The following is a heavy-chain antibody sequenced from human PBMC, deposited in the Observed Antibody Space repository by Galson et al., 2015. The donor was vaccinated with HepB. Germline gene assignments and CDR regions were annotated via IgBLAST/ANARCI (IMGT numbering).Heavy chain of an antibody. CDR1: GFTFSSYA. V-gene: IGHV3-30*04. D-gene: IGHD3-10*01. Sequence: SLRLSCAASGFTFSSYAMHWVRQAPGKGLEWVAVISYDGSNKYYADSVKGRFTISRDNSKNTLYLQMNSLRAEDTAVYYCARDGGYGSGSPTFDYWGQGTLVTVSS. J-gene: IGHJ4*02. CDR2: ISYDGSNK. CDR3: ARDGGYGSGSPTFDY.